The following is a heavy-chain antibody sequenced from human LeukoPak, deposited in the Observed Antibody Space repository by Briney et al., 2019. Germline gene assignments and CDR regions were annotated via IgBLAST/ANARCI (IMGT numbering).Heavy chain of an antibody. CDR1: GGSLSSGGYS. J-gene: IGHJ4*02. CDR2: IYHSGST. CDR3: ARGLDYGDFYFDY. D-gene: IGHD4-17*01. Sequence: SQTLSLTCVVSGGSLSSGGYSWSWIRQPPGKGLEWLGYIYHSGSTYYNPSLKSRVTISVDRSKNQFSLKLSSVTAADTAVYYCARGLDYGDFYFDYWGQGTLVTVSS. V-gene: IGHV4-30-2*01.